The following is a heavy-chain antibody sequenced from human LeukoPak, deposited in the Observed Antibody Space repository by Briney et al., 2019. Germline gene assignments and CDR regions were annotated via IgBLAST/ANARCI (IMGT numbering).Heavy chain of an antibody. D-gene: IGHD4-23*01. Sequence: ASVKVSCKASGYTFTSYYMHWVRQATGQGLEWMGIINPSGGSTTYAQKFQGRVTLTRDMSTSTANMELSRLRSDDTAVYYGARVDDYGGNSGGVGPFDYWGQGTLVTVSS. CDR3: ARVDDYGGNSGGVGPFDY. J-gene: IGHJ4*02. CDR2: INPSGGST. V-gene: IGHV1-46*01. CDR1: GYTFTSYY.